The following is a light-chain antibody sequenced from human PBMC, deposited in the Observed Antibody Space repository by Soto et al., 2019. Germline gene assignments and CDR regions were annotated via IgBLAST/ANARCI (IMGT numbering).Light chain of an antibody. Sequence: DIVMTQSPDSLAVSLGERATINCKSSQSVLYSSNNKNYLAWYQQKPGQPPKLLIYWASTRESGVPDRFSGGVSGTDFTLTICSLQAEDVAVYYCQQFYCTPWTFGQGTKVEIK. CDR1: QSVLYSSNNKNY. CDR3: QQFYCTPWT. J-gene: IGKJ1*01. V-gene: IGKV4-1*01. CDR2: WAS.